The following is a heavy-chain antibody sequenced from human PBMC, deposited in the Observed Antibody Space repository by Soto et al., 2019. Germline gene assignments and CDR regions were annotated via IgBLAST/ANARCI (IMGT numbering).Heavy chain of an antibody. Sequence: SVKVSCKASGGTFSSYAISWVRQAPGQGLEWMGGIIPIFGTANYAQKYQGRVTITADESTSTAYMELSSLRSEDTAVYYCARATDSGYDSWVYWGQGTLVTVSS. D-gene: IGHD5-12*01. CDR2: IIPIFGTA. CDR3: ARATDSGYDSWVY. V-gene: IGHV1-69*13. J-gene: IGHJ4*02. CDR1: GGTFSSYA.